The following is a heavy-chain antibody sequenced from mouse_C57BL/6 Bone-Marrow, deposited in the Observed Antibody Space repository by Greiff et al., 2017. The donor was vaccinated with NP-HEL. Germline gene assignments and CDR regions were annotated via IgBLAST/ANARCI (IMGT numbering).Heavy chain of an antibody. V-gene: IGHV1-7*01. CDR2: INPSSGYT. CDR3: ARGRGITTVVAEAGWYFDV. J-gene: IGHJ1*03. D-gene: IGHD1-1*01. CDR1: GYTFTSYW. Sequence: QVQLKESGAELAKPGASVKLSCKASGYTFTSYWMHWVKQRPGQGLEWIGYINPSSGYTKYNQKFKDKATLTADKSSSTAYMQLSSLTYEDSAVYYCARGRGITTVVAEAGWYFDVWGTGTTVTVSS.